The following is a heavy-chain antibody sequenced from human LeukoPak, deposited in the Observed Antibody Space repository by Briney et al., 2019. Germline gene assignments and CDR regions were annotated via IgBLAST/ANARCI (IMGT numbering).Heavy chain of an antibody. J-gene: IGHJ4*02. CDR2: IYYSGGT. V-gene: IGHV4-59*08. CDR3: ARSNTAGYSSGWYLFDY. CDR1: GGSISSYY. D-gene: IGHD6-19*01. Sequence: SETLSLTCSVSGGSISSYYWSWIRQPPGKGLEWIGYIYYSGGTHYNPSLKSRVTISVDTSKNQFSLKLSSVTAADTAVYYCARSNTAGYSSGWYLFDYWGQGTLVTVSS.